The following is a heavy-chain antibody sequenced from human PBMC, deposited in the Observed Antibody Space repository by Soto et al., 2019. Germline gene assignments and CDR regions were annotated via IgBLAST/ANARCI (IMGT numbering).Heavy chain of an antibody. CDR1: GYSFTSLG. V-gene: IGHV1-18*01. Sequence: QVQLVQSGAEVKKPGASVKVSCKASGYSFTSLGISWVRQAPGQGPERMGWIRTYNGNSWYAENLQGRVTMTTDTSTSTVYMELRSLRFDDTAVYYCARGDYGDYWGQGTLITVSS. D-gene: IGHD3-16*01. J-gene: IGHJ4*02. CDR2: IRTYNGNS. CDR3: ARGDYGDY.